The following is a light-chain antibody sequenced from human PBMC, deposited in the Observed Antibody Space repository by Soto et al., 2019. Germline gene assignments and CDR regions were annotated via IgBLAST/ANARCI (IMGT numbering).Light chain of an antibody. CDR3: AAWDDSLNGPV. V-gene: IGLV1-44*01. Sequence: QLVLTQPPSASGTPGQRVTISCSGSSSNIGSNTVDWYRQLPGTAPKLLIFRDSQRPSGVPDRLSGSKSGTSASLAISGLQSEDEADYYCAAWDDSLNGPVFGGGTRLTVL. J-gene: IGLJ3*02. CDR2: RDS. CDR1: SSNIGSNT.